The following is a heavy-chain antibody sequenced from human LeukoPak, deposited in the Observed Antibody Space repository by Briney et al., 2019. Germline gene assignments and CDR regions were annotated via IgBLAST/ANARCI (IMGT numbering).Heavy chain of an antibody. V-gene: IGHV3-23*01. Sequence: PGGSLRLSCAASGFTFSSYAMSWVRQAPGKGLEWVSTISGSGGGTYYADSVKGRFTISRDNSKNTLYLQMNSLRAEDTAVYYCAAPQYSISWYHGALGYWGQGTLVTVSS. CDR3: AAPQYSISWYHGALGY. D-gene: IGHD6-13*01. CDR2: ISGSGGGT. CDR1: GFTFSSYA. J-gene: IGHJ4*02.